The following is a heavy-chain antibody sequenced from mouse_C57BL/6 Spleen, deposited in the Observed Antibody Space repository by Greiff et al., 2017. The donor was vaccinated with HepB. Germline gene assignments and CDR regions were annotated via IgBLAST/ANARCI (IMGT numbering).Heavy chain of an antibody. Sequence: QVHVKQPGAELVRPGSSVKLSCKASGYTFTSYWMHWVKQRPIQGLEWIGNIDPSDSETHYNQKFKDKATLTVDKSSSTAYMQLSSLTSEDSAVYYCARSIYDYDAWFAYWGQGTLVTVSA. CDR1: GYTFTSYW. CDR2: IDPSDSET. CDR3: ARSIYDYDAWFAY. D-gene: IGHD2-4*01. J-gene: IGHJ3*01. V-gene: IGHV1-52*01.